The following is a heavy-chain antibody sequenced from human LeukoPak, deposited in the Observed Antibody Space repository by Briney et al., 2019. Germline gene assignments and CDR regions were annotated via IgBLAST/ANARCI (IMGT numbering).Heavy chain of an antibody. CDR1: GFTFSSYA. CDR3: ARGTTVVTPTHFDY. D-gene: IGHD4-23*01. Sequence: GGSLRLSCAASGFTFSSYAMSWVRQAPGKGLEWVSAISSSSSYIYYADSVKGRFNISRDNAKNPLYLQMNSLRAEDTTVYYCARGTTVVTPTHFDYWGQGTLVTVSS. CDR2: ISSSSSYI. J-gene: IGHJ4*02. V-gene: IGHV3-21*01.